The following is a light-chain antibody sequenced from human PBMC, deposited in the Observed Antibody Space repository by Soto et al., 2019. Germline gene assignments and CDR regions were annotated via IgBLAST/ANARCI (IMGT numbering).Light chain of an antibody. V-gene: IGLV2-23*01. Sequence: QSALTQPASVSGSPGQSITISCTGTSSDVGSYNLVSWYQQHPGKAPKLIIYESSKRPSGVSNRFSGSKSGNTASVTVSGRHDEDEADDYCCSYAGSAAVVFGGGTKLTVL. J-gene: IGLJ2*01. CDR1: SSDVGSYNL. CDR2: ESS. CDR3: CSYAGSAAVV.